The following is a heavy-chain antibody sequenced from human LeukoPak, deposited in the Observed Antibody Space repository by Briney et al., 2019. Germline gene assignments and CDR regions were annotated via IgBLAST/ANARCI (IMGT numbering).Heavy chain of an antibody. CDR3: ARGGWESKTYYFDY. CDR1: GGSISSYY. J-gene: IGHJ4*02. D-gene: IGHD1-26*01. CDR2: IYYSGST. Sequence: SETLSLTCTVSGGSISSYYWNWIRQSPGKGLEWIGYIYYSGSTNYNPSLKSRVTISVDTSKNQFSLKLSSVTAADTAVYYCARGGWESKTYYFDYWGQGTLVTVSS. V-gene: IGHV4-59*01.